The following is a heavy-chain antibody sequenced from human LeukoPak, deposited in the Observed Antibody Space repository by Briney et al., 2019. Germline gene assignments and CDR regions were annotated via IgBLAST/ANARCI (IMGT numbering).Heavy chain of an antibody. CDR2: VNHSGST. CDR3: ARRRTRYYFDY. D-gene: IGHD1-1*01. V-gene: IGHV4-34*01. J-gene: IGHJ4*02. Sequence: PSQTLSLTCAVYGGSFSGYYWSWIRQPPGKGLEWIGEVNHSGSTDYNPSLKSRVTISVATSKNHFSLSRSSATAADTAVYYCARRRTRYYFDYWGQGTLVTISS. CDR1: GGSFSGYY.